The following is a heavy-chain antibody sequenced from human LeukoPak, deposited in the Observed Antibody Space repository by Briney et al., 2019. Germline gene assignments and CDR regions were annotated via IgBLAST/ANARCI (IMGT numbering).Heavy chain of an antibody. CDR2: IYYNGST. CDR1: GGSISSYY. Sequence: SETLSLTCTVSGGSISSYYWSWIRQPPGKGLEWIGYIYYNGSTNYNPSLKSRVTISVDTSKNQFSLKLSSVTAADTAVYYCARVRQWQAFDYWGQGTLVTVSS. CDR3: ARVRQWQAFDY. D-gene: IGHD6-19*01. V-gene: IGHV4-59*01. J-gene: IGHJ4*02.